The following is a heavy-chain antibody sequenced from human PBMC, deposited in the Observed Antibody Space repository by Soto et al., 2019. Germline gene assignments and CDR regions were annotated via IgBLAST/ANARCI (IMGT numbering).Heavy chain of an antibody. Sequence: QVQLVQSGAEVKKPGSSVKVSCKASGGTFSSYTISWVRQAPGQGLEWMGRIIPILGIANYAQKFQGRVTITADKSTSTAYMELSSLRSEDTAVYYCARDRHSGYENYEGYFDLWGRGTLVTVSS. D-gene: IGHD5-12*01. J-gene: IGHJ2*01. CDR1: GGTFSSYT. CDR2: IIPILGIA. CDR3: ARDRHSGYENYEGYFDL. V-gene: IGHV1-69*08.